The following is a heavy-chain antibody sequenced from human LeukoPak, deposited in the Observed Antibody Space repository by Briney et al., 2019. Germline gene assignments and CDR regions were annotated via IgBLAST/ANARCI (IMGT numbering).Heavy chain of an antibody. CDR2: IIPILGIA. CDR1: GGTFSSYA. CDR3: ARDPRMTTPNWFDP. J-gene: IGHJ5*02. Sequence: GASVKVSCKASGGTFSSYAISWVRQAPGQGLEWMGRIIPILGIANYAQKFQGRVTITADKSTSTAYMELSSLRSEDTAVYYCARDPRMTTPNWFDPWGQGTLVTVSS. V-gene: IGHV1-69*04. D-gene: IGHD4-11*01.